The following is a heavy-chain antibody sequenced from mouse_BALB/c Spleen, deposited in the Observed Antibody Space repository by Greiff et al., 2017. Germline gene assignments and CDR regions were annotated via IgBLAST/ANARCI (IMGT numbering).Heavy chain of an antibody. CDR2: INPSTGYT. CDR3: ARHTIATTWFAY. V-gene: IGHV1-7*01. Sequence: VQGVESGAELAKPGASVKMSCKASGYTFTSYWMHWVKQRPGQGLEWIGYINPSTGYTEYNQKFKDKATLTADKSSSTAYMQLSSLTSEDSAVYYCARHTIATTWFAYWGEGTLVTVSA. J-gene: IGHJ3*01. CDR1: GYTFTSYW. D-gene: IGHD2-12*01.